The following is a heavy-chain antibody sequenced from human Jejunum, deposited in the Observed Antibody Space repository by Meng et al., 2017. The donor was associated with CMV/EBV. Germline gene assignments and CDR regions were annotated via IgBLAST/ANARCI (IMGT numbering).Heavy chain of an antibody. CDR2: IATGDRFGARTT. V-gene: IGHV3-20*03. CDR1: FDDDG. CDR3: ARQKCGGDCDMDV. J-gene: IGHJ6*02. D-gene: IGHD2-21*01. Sequence: FDDDGMSWVRQAPGKGLEWVSDIATGDRFGARTTNYADSVKGRFTISRDDAKNSLYLQMNSLRAEDTAVYYCARQKCGGDCDMDVWGQGTTVTVSS.